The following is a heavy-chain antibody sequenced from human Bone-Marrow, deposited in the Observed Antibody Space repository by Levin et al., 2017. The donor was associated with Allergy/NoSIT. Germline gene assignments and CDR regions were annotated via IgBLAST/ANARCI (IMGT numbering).Heavy chain of an antibody. Sequence: ASVKVSCKASGYRFTGYYVHWVRQAPGQGFEWIGWINPDSGDTHYAEKFRGRVTMTRDTSISTAYMELNRLIFDDTAVYYCAREGAVLRYLDVPWGQGTLVTVSS. J-gene: IGHJ5*02. CDR1: GYRFTGYY. CDR2: INPDSGDT. V-gene: IGHV1-2*02. D-gene: IGHD3-9*01. CDR3: AREGAVLRYLDVP.